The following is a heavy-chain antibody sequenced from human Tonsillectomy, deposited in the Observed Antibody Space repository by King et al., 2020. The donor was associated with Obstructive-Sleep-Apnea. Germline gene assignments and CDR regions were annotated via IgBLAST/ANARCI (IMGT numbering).Heavy chain of an antibody. V-gene: IGHV4-59*01. D-gene: IGHD6-13*01. CDR1: GGSISSYY. J-gene: IGHJ2*01. Sequence: VPLQESGPGLVKPSETLSLTCTVSGGSISSYYWSWIRQPPGKGLEWIGYIYYSGSTNYNPSLKSRVTISVDTSKNQFSLKLSSVNAADTAVYYCARGQLGIRVGLYFDLWGRGTLVTVSS. CDR2: IYYSGST. CDR3: ARGQLGIRVGLYFDL.